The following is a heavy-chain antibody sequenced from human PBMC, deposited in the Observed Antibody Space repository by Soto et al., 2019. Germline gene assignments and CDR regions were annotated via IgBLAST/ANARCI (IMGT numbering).Heavy chain of an antibody. V-gene: IGHV2-5*01. CDR3: AHRRVSTSTFLP. CDR2: IYWNDDK. CDR1: GFSLSTSGVG. J-gene: IGHJ5*02. D-gene: IGHD6-6*01. Sequence: SGPTLVNPTQTLTRTCTFSGFSLSTSGVGVGWIRQPPGKTLEWLALIYWNDDKRYSPSLKSRLTITKDTSKNQVVLTMTNMDPVDTATYYCAHRRVSTSTFLPWGQGTLVTVSS.